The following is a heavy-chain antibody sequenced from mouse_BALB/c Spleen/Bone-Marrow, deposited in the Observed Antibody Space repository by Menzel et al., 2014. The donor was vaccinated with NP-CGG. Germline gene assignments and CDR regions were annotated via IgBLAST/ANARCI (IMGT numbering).Heavy chain of an antibody. CDR3: ARGGTTATWYFDV. CDR2: IGPANGNT. J-gene: IGHJ1*01. D-gene: IGHD1-2*01. Sequence: VQLKQSGAELVKPGASVKLSCTASGFNIKDTYMHWVKQRPEQGLEWIGRIGPANGNTKYDPKFQGKATITADTSSNTAYLQLSSLTSEDTAVYYCARGGTTATWYFDVWGAGTTVTVSS. V-gene: IGHV14-3*02. CDR1: GFNIKDTY.